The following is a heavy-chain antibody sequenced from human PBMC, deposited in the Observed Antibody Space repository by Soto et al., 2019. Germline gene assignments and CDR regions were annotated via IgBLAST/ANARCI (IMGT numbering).Heavy chain of an antibody. D-gene: IGHD2-2*01. CDR1: GFTFSSYG. CDR2: IWYDGSNK. CDR3: AREGGFFISTSCQGDYYYYVMDV. V-gene: IGHV3-33*01. J-gene: IGHJ6*02. Sequence: HPGGSLRLSCAASGFTFSSYGMHWVRQAPGKGLEWVAVIWYDGSNKYYADSVKGRFTISRDNSKNTLYLQMNSLRAEDTAVYYCAREGGFFISTSCQGDYYYYVMDVWGQGTTVTVSS.